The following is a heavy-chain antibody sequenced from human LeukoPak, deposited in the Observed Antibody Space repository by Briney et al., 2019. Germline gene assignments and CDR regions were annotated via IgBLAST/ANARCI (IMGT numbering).Heavy chain of an antibody. CDR2: IYYSGST. CDR1: GGSISSYY. Sequence: PSETLSLTCTVPGGSISSYYWSWIRQPPGKALEYIGYIYYSGSTNYNPSLKSRVTISIDTSKNQFSLKLRSVTAADTAMYYCARGTLRIAAALFDPWGQGTLVTVSS. D-gene: IGHD6-13*01. V-gene: IGHV4-59*01. J-gene: IGHJ5*02. CDR3: ARGTLRIAAALFDP.